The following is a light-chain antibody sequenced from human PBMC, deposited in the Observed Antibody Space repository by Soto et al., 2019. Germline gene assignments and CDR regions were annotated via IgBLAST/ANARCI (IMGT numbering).Light chain of an antibody. CDR2: GAS. V-gene: IGKV3-11*01. CDR3: QHRGRWPRT. J-gene: IGKJ2*01. Sequence: EIVLKQSPATLSLSPGERATLSCRASQSVNDYLAWYQQKPGQAPRLLIYGASNSATGIPVRFSGSGSGTDFTLTISSLEPEDFAVYYCQHRGRWPRTFGQGTKLEIQ. CDR1: QSVNDY.